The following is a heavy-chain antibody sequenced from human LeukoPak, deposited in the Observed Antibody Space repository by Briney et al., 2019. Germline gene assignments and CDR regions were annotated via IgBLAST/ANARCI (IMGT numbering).Heavy chain of an antibody. CDR2: ISSSGSTI. CDR1: GFTFSSYE. CDR3: ARERELPDY. V-gene: IGHV3-48*03. Sequence: HPGGSLRLSCAASGFTFSSYEMNWVRQAPGKGLEWVSYISSSGSTIYYADSVKGRFTISRDNARNSLYLQMNSLRAEDTAVYYCARERELPDYWGQGTLVTVSS. D-gene: IGHD1-26*01. J-gene: IGHJ4*02.